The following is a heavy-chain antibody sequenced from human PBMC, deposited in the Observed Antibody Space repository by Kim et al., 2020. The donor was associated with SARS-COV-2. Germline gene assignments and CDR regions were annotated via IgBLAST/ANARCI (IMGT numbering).Heavy chain of an antibody. V-gene: IGHV4-61*02. CDR2: IYTSGST. CDR1: GGSISSGSYY. D-gene: IGHD3-9*01. Sequence: SETLSLTCTVSGGSISSGSYYWSWIRQPAGKGLEWIGRIYTSGSTNYNPSLKSRVTISVDTSKNQFSLKLSSVTAADTAVYYCARDMGPHFDWLPNIPHDAFDIWGQGTMVTVSS. J-gene: IGHJ3*02. CDR3: ARDMGPHFDWLPNIPHDAFDI.